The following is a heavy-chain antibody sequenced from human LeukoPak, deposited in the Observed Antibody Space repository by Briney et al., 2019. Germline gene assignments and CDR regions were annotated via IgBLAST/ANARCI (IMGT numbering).Heavy chain of an antibody. CDR3: AKVSRTVVPAPQVWFDP. J-gene: IGHJ5*02. CDR1: GGSISSSSYY. D-gene: IGHD2-2*01. CDR2: IYYSGST. V-gene: IGHV4-61*01. Sequence: SETLSLTCTVSGGSISSSSYYWSWIRQPPGKGLEWIGYIYYSGSTNYNPSLKSRVTISVDTSKNQFSLKLSSVTAADTAVYYCAKVSRTVVPAPQVWFDPWGQGTLVTVSS.